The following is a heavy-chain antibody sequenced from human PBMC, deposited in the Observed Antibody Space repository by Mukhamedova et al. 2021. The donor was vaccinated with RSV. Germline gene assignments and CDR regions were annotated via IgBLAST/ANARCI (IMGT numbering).Heavy chain of an antibody. V-gene: IGHV3-30*18. D-gene: IGHD4-23*01. CDR3: AKDAGYTVVDY. J-gene: IGHJ4*02. CDR1: GFTFSSYG. Sequence: GFTFSSYGMHWVRQAPGKGLEWVAVISYDGSNKYYADSAKGRFTISRDNSKNTLYLQMNSLRAEDTAVYYCAKDAGYTVVDYWGQ. CDR2: ISYDGSNK.